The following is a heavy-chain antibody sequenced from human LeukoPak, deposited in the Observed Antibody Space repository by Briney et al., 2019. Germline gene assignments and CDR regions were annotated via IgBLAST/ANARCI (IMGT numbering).Heavy chain of an antibody. Sequence: PGGSLRLSCAASGFTFSTYWMHWGRQAPGERLLWVSRIKTDVSTTSYADSVKGRFSLSRDNAKNTLYLQMNSLRAEDTAVYYCARGYYDSSGYRAGMDVWGQGTTVTVSS. CDR1: GFTFSTYW. CDR2: IKTDVSTT. J-gene: IGHJ6*02. CDR3: ARGYYDSSGYRAGMDV. V-gene: IGHV3-74*01. D-gene: IGHD3-22*01.